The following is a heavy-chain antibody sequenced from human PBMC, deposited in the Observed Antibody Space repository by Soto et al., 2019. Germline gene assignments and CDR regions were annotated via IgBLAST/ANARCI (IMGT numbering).Heavy chain of an antibody. Sequence: QVQLVESGGGLVKPGGSLRLSCAASGFIFSDYYMSWIRQAPGKGLEWVAYISISSSGSTTYYADSVRGRFTISRDNAEKSLYLQMHSLRSEDTAVYFCARDTLPTDFGLGWDVWGRGTTVTVSS. V-gene: IGHV3-11*01. CDR2: ISISSSGSTT. CDR3: ARDTLPTDFGLGWDV. J-gene: IGHJ6*02. CDR1: GFIFSDYY. D-gene: IGHD4-17*01.